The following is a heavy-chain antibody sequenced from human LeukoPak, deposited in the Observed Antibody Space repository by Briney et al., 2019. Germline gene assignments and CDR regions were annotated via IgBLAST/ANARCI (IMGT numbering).Heavy chain of an antibody. V-gene: IGHV1-2*02. CDR3: ARDDTYSSSSSRYYYYYGMDV. CDR2: INPNSGGT. J-gene: IGHJ6*02. D-gene: IGHD6-13*01. CDR1: GYTFTGYY. Sequence: ASVKVSCKASGYTFTGYYMHWVRQAPGQGLEWMGWINPNSGGTNYAQKFQGRVTMTRDTSISTAYMELSRLRSDDTAVYYCARDDTYSSSSSRYYYYYGMDVWGQGTTVTVSS.